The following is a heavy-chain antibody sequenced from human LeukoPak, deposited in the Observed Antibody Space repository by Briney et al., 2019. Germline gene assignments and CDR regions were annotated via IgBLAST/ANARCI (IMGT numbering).Heavy chain of an antibody. CDR3: AKVQEMATILPPFHY. J-gene: IGHJ4*02. CDR2: ISGSGGTT. CDR1: GFIFSSYA. D-gene: IGHD5-24*01. Sequence: PGWSLRLSCAASGFIFSSYAMSWVRQAPGKGLEWVSAISGSGGTTYYADSVKGRFTISRDNSKNTLYLQVNSLRAADTAIYYCAKVQEMATILPPFHYWGQGTLVTVSS. V-gene: IGHV3-23*01.